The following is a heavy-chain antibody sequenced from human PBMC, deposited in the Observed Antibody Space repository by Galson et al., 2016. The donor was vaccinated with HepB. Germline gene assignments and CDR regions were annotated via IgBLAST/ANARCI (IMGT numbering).Heavy chain of an antibody. J-gene: IGHJ4*02. CDR3: ARGSILRFLEWLPHFDS. D-gene: IGHD3-3*01. CDR1: GGSISSYY. V-gene: IGHV4-4*07. Sequence: SETLSLTCTVSGGSISSYYWSWIRQAAGRDLEWIGRVSAGGTARYSPSLASRVTMSVDTSKNQFSLRLTSVTAADTAVYYCARGSILRFLEWLPHFDSWGQGTLVTVSS. CDR2: VSAGGTA.